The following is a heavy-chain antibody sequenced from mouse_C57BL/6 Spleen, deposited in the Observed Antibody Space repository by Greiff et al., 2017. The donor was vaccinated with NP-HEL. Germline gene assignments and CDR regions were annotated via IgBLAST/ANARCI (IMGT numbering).Heavy chain of an antibody. V-gene: IGHV3-6*01. CDR2: ISYDGSN. J-gene: IGHJ3*01. D-gene: IGHD2-5*01. CDR1: GYSITSGYY. Sequence: EVKRQESGPGLVKPSQSLSLTCSVTGYSITSGYYWNWIRQFPGNKLEWMGYISYDGSNKSNPSLKNRISITRDTSKNQFFLKLNSVTTEDTATYYCARDGGYYSNYVRFAYWGQGTLVTVSA. CDR3: ARDGGYYSNYVRFAY.